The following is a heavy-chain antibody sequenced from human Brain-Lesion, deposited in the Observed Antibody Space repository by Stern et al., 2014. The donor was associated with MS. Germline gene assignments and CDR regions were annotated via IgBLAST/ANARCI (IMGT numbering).Heavy chain of an antibody. CDR1: GGSISSSNW. J-gene: IGHJ3*02. CDR2: IYHSGGT. V-gene: IGHV4-4*02. D-gene: IGHD1-14*01. Sequence: VQLVESGPGLVKPSGTLSLTCAVSGGSISSSNWWGWVRQSPGKGLEGIGEIYHSGGTKYSPSFESRVIISVDKSKNQFSLKLSYVTAADTAVYYCARELPDLNAFDIWGQGTMVTVSS. CDR3: ARELPDLNAFDI.